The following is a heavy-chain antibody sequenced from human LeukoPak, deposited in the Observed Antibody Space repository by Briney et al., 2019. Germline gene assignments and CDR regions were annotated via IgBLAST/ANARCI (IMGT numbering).Heavy chain of an antibody. V-gene: IGHV4-59*01. CDR2: IYYSGST. CDR1: GGSISSYY. J-gene: IGHJ3*02. CDR3: ARTTPDIVVVPAAPRGAFDI. D-gene: IGHD2-2*01. Sequence: PSETLSLTCTVSGGSISSYYWSWIRQPPGKGLEWIGYIYYSGSTNYNPSLKSRVTISVDTSENQFSLKLSSVTAADTAVYYCARTTPDIVVVPAAPRGAFDIWGQGTMVTVSS.